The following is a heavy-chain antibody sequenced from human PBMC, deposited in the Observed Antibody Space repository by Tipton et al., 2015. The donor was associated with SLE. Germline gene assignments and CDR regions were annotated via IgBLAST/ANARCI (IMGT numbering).Heavy chain of an antibody. D-gene: IGHD5-12*01. V-gene: IGHV4-31*03. CDR2: IYNSGGT. J-gene: IGHJ4*02. CDR3: ARGGVGGYDYFDY. Sequence: TLSLTCTVSSGSISTGGYYWSWIRQHPGKGLEWIGYIYNSGGTDYNPSLKSRVTISADTSKNHFSLNLSSVTAADTAVYYCARGGVGGYDYFDYWGQGALVTVSS. CDR1: SGSISTGGYY.